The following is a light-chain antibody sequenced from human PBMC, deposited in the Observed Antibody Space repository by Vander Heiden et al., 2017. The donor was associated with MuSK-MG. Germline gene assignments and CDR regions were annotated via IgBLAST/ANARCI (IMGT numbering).Light chain of an antibody. CDR1: QSISSY. CDR3: QQVDSTPMYT. CDR2: AAS. Sequence: DIQMTQSPSSLSASVGDRVTITCRASQSISSYLNWYQQKPGKAPKLLIYAASSLQIGVPSRSSGSGSGTDFTLTISRLQPEDFATYYCQQVDSTPMYTSGQGTKLEIK. J-gene: IGKJ2*01. V-gene: IGKV1-39*01.